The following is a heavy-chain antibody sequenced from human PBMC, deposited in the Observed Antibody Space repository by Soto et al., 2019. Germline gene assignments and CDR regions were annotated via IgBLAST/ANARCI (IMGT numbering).Heavy chain of an antibody. V-gene: IGHV1-2*02. CDR1: GYTXNGYY. CDR2: INPNSCGT. D-gene: IGHD5-12*01. CDR3: ARDNSGYDY. Sequence: WXSXKVSYKASGYTXNGYYMHLVRQAPGQGLEWMGWINPNSCGTNYAQKFQGRVTMTRYTSVSTAYMDLSRLRYDDTAVYYCARDNSGYDYWGQGTLGTVS. J-gene: IGHJ4*02.